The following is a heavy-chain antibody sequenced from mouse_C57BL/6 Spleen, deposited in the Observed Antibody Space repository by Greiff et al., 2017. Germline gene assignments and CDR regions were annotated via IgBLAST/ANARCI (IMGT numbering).Heavy chain of an antibody. D-gene: IGHD2-13*01. CDR2: ISSGGSYN. V-gene: IGHV5-6*01. Sequence: DVQLVESGGDLVKPGGSLKLSCAASGFTFSSYGMSWVRQTPDKRLEWVATISSGGSYNYYPDSVKGRFTISRDNAKNTLYLQMSSLKSEDTAMYYCARHDWFDYRGQGTTLTVSS. CDR1: GFTFSSYG. CDR3: ARHDWFDY. J-gene: IGHJ2*01.